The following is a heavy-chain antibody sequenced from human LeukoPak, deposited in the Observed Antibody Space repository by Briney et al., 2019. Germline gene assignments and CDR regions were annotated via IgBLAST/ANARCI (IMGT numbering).Heavy chain of an antibody. J-gene: IGHJ4*02. Sequence: PSEALSLTCTVSGGSISSYYWCWSRHPPRKGLGWSWHIYYSWSTNYNPSLESRVTISVDTYKNQFSLKLSPLTAAATAVYYCARGGLGYYDSSGYLDGWGQGTLVTVSS. CDR1: GGSISSYY. CDR3: ARGGLGYYDSSGYLDG. D-gene: IGHD3-22*01. V-gene: IGHV4-59*01. CDR2: IYYSWST.